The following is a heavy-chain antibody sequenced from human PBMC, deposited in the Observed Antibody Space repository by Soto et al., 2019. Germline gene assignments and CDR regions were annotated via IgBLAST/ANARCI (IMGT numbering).Heavy chain of an antibody. CDR1: GCTFSSCS. V-gene: IGHV1-69*01. CDR2: IIPIFGTA. Sequence: QVQLVQSGAEVKKPGSSVKVSCKASGCTFSSCSINWVRQAPGQGLEWMGEIIPIFGTANYAQKFQGRVTITADESTSTAYMELISLRSEDTAVYYCARDGGRHSGGIDYWGQGTLVTVSS. CDR3: ARDGGRHSGGIDY. D-gene: IGHD1-26*01. J-gene: IGHJ4*02.